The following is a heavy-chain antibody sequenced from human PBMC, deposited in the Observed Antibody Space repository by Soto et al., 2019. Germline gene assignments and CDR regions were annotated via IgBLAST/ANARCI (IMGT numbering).Heavy chain of an antibody. D-gene: IGHD2-2*01. CDR3: ARGRTRLDY. V-gene: IGHV4-4*07. CDR1: VGSISRFY. CDR2: IYSTGST. J-gene: IGHJ4*02. Sequence: QVQLQESGPRLVQPSETLSLTCTVSVGSISRFYWSWIRQTAGEGLQWIGHIYSTGSTNYNPSLKSRVTMSIDTSKNQFSLKLTSVTAADTAVYYCARGRTRLDYWGQGALVTVSS.